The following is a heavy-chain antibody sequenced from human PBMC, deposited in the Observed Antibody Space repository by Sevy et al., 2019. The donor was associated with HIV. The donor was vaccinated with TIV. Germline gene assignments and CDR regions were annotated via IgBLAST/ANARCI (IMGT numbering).Heavy chain of an antibody. CDR1: GFTFSSYS. D-gene: IGHD3-3*01. CDR2: ISSSSSYI. J-gene: IGHJ4*02. Sequence: GGSLRLSCAASGFTFSSYSMNWVRQAPGKGLEWVSSISSSSSYIYYADSVKGRFTIFRGNAKNSLYLQMNRLRAEDTAVYYCARSTIFGVVIIADFDYWGQGTLLTVSS. CDR3: ARSTIFGVVIIADFDY. V-gene: IGHV3-21*01.